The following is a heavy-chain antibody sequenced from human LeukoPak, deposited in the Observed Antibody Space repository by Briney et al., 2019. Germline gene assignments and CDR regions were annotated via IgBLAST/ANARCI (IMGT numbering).Heavy chain of an antibody. D-gene: IGHD2-21*02. V-gene: IGHV3-11*01. CDR3: ARDRGEVVTGIGYYFDY. CDR1: GFALSDYY. CDR2: ITNGDTTT. J-gene: IGHJ4*02. Sequence: GGSLRLSCAASGFALSDYYMSWIRQAPGKGLEWISFITNGDTTTHYADSVRGRFTISRDNAKNSLYLQLNSLRADDTAVYFCARDRGEVVTGIGYYFDYWGQGTLVTVSS.